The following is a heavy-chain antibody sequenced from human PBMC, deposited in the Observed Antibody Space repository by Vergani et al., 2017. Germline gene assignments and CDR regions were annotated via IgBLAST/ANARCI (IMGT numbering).Heavy chain of an antibody. CDR3: ARXLPLTYSGSYWGGYYFDY. V-gene: IGHV1-69*04. D-gene: IGHD1-26*01. CDR2: IIPILGIA. J-gene: IGHJ4*02. Sequence: QVQLVQSGAEVKKPGSSVKVSCKASGGTFSSYAISWVRQAPGQGLEWMGRIIPILGIANYAQKFQGRVTMTRDTSTSTVDMELSSLRSEDTAVYYCARXLPLTYSGSYWGGYYFDYGGQGTLVTVSS. CDR1: GGTFSSYA.